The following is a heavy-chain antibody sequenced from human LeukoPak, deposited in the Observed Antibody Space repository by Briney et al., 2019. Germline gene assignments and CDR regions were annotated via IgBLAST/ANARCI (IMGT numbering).Heavy chain of an antibody. D-gene: IGHD3-10*01. CDR3: ARDQSRLLWFGELLPTY. J-gene: IGHJ4*02. Sequence: ASVKVSCKASGYTFTKYGVSWVRQAPGQGLEWMGWISVYNGNTEYAQKLQGRVTMTTDTSTTTAYMELRSLRSDDTAVYYCARDQSRLLWFGELLPTYWGQGTLVTVSS. CDR2: ISVYNGNT. V-gene: IGHV1-18*01. CDR1: GYTFTKYG.